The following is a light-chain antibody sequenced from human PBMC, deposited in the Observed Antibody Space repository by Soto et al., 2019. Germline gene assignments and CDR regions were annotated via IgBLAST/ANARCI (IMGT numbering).Light chain of an antibody. Sequence: DIQMTQSPSSLSASVGDRVTITCRASQSISSYFNWYQQKPGKAPKLLIYAASSLQSGVPSRFSGSGSGTYFTLTISRLQREDFATYYCQQSYSTPRTFGHGTKLEIK. CDR1: QSISSY. CDR3: QQSYSTPRT. J-gene: IGKJ2*02. CDR2: AAS. V-gene: IGKV1-39*01.